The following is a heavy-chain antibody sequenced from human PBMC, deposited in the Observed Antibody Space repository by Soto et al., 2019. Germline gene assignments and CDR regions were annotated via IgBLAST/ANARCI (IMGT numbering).Heavy chain of an antibody. D-gene: IGHD2-21*01. CDR3: AMSDGPYFYYGIDV. CDR2: IIPLLGST. J-gene: IGHJ6*02. Sequence: QVQVEQSGAEVKKPGSSLKVSCKTSGGPFSSQAFNWVRQARGHGLEWMGGIIPLLGSTTYAQKFQDRVTFTADESTSTVFMELRSLRSEDRATYFCAMSDGPYFYYGIDVWGRGTTVTVSS. CDR1: GGPFSSQA. V-gene: IGHV1-69*01.